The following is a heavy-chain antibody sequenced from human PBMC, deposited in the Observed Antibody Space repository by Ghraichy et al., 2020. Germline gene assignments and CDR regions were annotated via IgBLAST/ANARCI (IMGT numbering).Heavy chain of an antibody. V-gene: IGHV3-11*01. D-gene: IGHD3-3*01. J-gene: IGHJ2*01. CDR1: GFTFSDYY. CDR2: ISSSGSTI. Sequence: GGSLRLSCAASGFTFSDYYMSWIRQAPGKGLEWVSYISSSGSTIYYADSVKGRFTISRDNAKNSLYLQMNSLRAEDTAVYYCARLTYDFWSGYYENWYFDLWGRGTLVTVSS. CDR3: ARLTYDFWSGYYENWYFDL.